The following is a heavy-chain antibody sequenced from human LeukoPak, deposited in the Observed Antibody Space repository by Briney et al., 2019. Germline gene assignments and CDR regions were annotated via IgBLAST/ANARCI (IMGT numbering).Heavy chain of an antibody. V-gene: IGHV4-4*07. J-gene: IGHJ6*03. CDR2: IYSSGST. CDR1: SGSIGSYY. CDR3: ARGSGYDSFYHYYYMDV. Sequence: SETLSLTCTVSSGSIGSYYWSWIRQPAGKGLEWIGRIYSSGSTDYNPSLKSRVTMSVDTSKNLFSLKLSSVTAADTAVYYCARGSGYDSFYHYYYMDVWGKGTTVTVSS. D-gene: IGHD5-12*01.